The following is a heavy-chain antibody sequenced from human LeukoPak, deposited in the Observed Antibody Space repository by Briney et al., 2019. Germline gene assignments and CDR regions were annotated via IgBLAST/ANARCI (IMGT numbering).Heavy chain of an antibody. D-gene: IGHD3-22*01. V-gene: IGHV4-39*07. CDR3: ARVRRSFITPYYFDY. Sequence: PSETLSLTCTVSGGSISSGDYYWSWIRQPPGKGLEWIGEIYHSGSTNYNPSLKSRVTISVDKSKNQFSLKLSSVTAADTAVYYCARVRRSFITPYYFDYWGQGTLVTVSS. CDR1: GGSISSGDYY. J-gene: IGHJ4*02. CDR2: IYHSGST.